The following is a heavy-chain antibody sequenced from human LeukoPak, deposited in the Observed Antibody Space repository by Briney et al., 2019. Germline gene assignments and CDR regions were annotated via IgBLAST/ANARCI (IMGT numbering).Heavy chain of an antibody. CDR3: ARGTLYSSGWYFDY. CDR1: GDSISSYY. CDR2: IYYSGTT. D-gene: IGHD6-19*01. J-gene: IGHJ4*02. V-gene: IGHV4-59*01. Sequence: SETLSLTCTVSGDSISSYYWGWIRQPPGKGLEWFGYIYYSGTTNYNPSLKSRVTISVDTSKNQFSLNLTSVTAADTAVYYCARGTLYSSGWYFDYWGQGTLVTVSS.